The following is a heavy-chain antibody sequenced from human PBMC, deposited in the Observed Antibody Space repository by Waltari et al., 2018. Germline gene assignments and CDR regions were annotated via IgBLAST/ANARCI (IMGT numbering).Heavy chain of an antibody. V-gene: IGHV4-4*07. Sequence: QVQLQESGPGLVKATETLSLTCSVSGGSTRGYFWFWVRKPAGKGLEWIGRIFTSGSPNYNPTLKSRVTMSLDTSNNQFSLSLSSVTAADTGVYYCARHRRLRNKFYYDIDVWGQGTTVSLSS. D-gene: IGHD3-16*01. CDR3: ARHRRLRNKFYYDIDV. J-gene: IGHJ6*02. CDR2: IFTSGSP. CDR1: GGSTRGYF.